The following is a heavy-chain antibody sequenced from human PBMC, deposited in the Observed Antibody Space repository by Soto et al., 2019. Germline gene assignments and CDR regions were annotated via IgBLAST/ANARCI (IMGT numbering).Heavy chain of an antibody. V-gene: IGHV4-34*01. CDR2: INHTGGT. Sequence: SETLSLTCAVYGGSVNGYYWNWIRQPPGKGLEWIGEINHTGGTHYIPSLKSRVTMSVDTSKNQFSLRLSSVTAAYTAIYYSATRITVFGLLIPPFDPWGQGTQGTVSS. D-gene: IGHD3-3*01. J-gene: IGHJ5*02. CDR1: GGSVNGYY. CDR3: ATRITVFGLLIPPFDP.